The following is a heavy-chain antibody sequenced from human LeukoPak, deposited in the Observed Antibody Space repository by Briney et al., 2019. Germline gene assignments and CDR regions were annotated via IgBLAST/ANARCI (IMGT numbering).Heavy chain of an antibody. J-gene: IGHJ4*02. CDR2: IRYDGSNK. V-gene: IGHV3-30*02. CDR3: AKDLRIFGVTYYFDY. Sequence: GGSLRLSCAASGFTFSSYGMHWVRQAPGKGLEWVAFIRYDGSNKYYADSVKGRFTISRDNSKNTLYLQMNSLRAEDTAVYYCAKDLRIFGVTYYFDYWGQGTLVTVSS. D-gene: IGHD3-3*01. CDR1: GFTFSSYG.